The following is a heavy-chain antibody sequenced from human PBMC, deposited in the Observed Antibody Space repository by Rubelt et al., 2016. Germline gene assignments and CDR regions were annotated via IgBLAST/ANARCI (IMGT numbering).Heavy chain of an antibody. D-gene: IGHD2-2*01. Sequence: QVQLQQWGAGLLKPSETLSLTCAVYGGSFSGYYWSWIRQPPGKGLEWIGEINHSGSTNYNPPLKSRVTISVDTSKNQFSVKLSSVTAADTAVYYCASEPRNCSSTSCPHNYWGQGTLVTVSS. V-gene: IGHV4-34*01. CDR1: GGSFSGYY. CDR2: INHSGST. J-gene: IGHJ4*02. CDR3: ASEPRNCSSTSCPHNY.